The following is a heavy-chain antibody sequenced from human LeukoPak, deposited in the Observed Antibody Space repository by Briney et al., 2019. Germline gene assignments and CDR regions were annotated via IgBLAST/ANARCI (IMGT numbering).Heavy chain of an antibody. V-gene: IGHV1-18*01. CDR3: ARNPSGSPRSYFDY. CDR1: GYTFTSYG. Sequence: GASVKVSCKASGYTFTSYGISWVRQAPGQGLEWMGWISAYNGNTNHAQKLQGRVTMTTDTSTSTAYMELRSLRSDDTAVYYCARNPSGSPRSYFDYWGQGTLVTVSS. D-gene: IGHD1-26*01. J-gene: IGHJ4*02. CDR2: ISAYNGNT.